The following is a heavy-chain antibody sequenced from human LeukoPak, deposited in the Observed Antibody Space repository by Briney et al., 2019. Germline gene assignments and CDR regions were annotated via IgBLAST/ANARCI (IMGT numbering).Heavy chain of an antibody. CDR3: AREINEVTPLRYLDY. CDR2: IIPIFGTA. CDR1: GGTFSSYA. D-gene: IGHD4-23*01. J-gene: IGHJ4*02. Sequence: ASVKVSCKGSGGTFSSYAISWVRQAPGQGLEWMGGIIPIFGTANYAQKFQGRVTITADESTSTAYMELSSLRSEDTAVYYCAREINEVTPLRYLDYWGQGTLVTVSS. V-gene: IGHV1-69*13.